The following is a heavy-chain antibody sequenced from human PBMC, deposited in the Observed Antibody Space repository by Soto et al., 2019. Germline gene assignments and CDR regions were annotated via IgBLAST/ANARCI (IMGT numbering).Heavy chain of an antibody. CDR2: IIPIFGTA. Sequence: SVKVSCKASGGTFSSYAISWVRQAPGQGLEWMGGIIPIFGTANYAQKFQGRVTITADESTSTAYMELSSLRSEDTAVYYCAHLPAPYYYGSSGYYYSWGQGTLVTVSS. CDR3: AHLPAPYYYGSSGYYYS. J-gene: IGHJ4*02. D-gene: IGHD3-22*01. CDR1: GGTFSSYA. V-gene: IGHV1-69*13.